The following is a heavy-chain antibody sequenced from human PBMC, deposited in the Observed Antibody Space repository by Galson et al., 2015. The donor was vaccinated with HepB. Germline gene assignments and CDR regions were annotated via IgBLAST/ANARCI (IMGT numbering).Heavy chain of an antibody. Sequence: SVKVSCKASGGTFSSYAISWVRQAPGQGLEWMGRIIPILGIANYAQKFQGRVAITADKSTSTAYMELSSLRSEDTAVYYCARYSSTMAFDYWGQGTLVTVSS. CDR3: ARYSSTMAFDY. CDR2: IIPILGIA. J-gene: IGHJ4*02. D-gene: IGHD2-2*01. V-gene: IGHV1-69*04. CDR1: GGTFSSYA.